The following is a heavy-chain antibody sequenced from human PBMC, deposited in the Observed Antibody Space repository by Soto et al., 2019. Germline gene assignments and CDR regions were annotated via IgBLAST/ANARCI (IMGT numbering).Heavy chain of an antibody. J-gene: IGHJ4*02. V-gene: IGHV4-59*08. CDR2: IYYSGST. CDR1: GGSFSGYY. CDR3: ARRYGSAIDY. D-gene: IGHD1-26*01. Sequence: SETLSLTCTVYGGSFSGYYWSWIRQPPGKGLEWIGYIYYSGSTNYNPSLKSRVTISVDTSKNQFSLKLSSVTAADTAVYYCARRYGSAIDYWGQGTLVTVSP.